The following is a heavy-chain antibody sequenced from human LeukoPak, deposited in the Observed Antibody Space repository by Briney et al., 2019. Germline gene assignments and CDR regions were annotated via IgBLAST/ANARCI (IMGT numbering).Heavy chain of an antibody. D-gene: IGHD3-16*02. CDR3: ARAYQRLGELSLPDY. V-gene: IGHV7-4-1*02. Sequence: GASVKVSCKASGYTFTNYGISWVRQAPGQGLEWMGWIHPSTGNPTYAQDFTGRFVFSLDTSVSTTYLQISSLKAEDTAVYYCARAYQRLGELSLPDYWGQGTLVTVSS. J-gene: IGHJ4*02. CDR1: GYTFTNYG. CDR2: IHPSTGNP.